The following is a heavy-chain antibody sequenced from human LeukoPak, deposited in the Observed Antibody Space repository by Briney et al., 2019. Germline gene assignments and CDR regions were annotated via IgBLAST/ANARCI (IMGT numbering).Heavy chain of an antibody. CDR2: MNPNSANT. Sequence: GASVKVSCKASGYTFTSYDMNWVRQATGQGVEWMGWMNPNSANTGYAQKFQGRVTMTRNTSISTAYMELSSLRSEDTAVYYCARLASSSWPLYYYYGMDVWGQGTTVTVSS. CDR3: ARLASSSWPLYYYYGMDV. V-gene: IGHV1-8*01. CDR1: GYTFTSYD. J-gene: IGHJ6*02. D-gene: IGHD6-13*01.